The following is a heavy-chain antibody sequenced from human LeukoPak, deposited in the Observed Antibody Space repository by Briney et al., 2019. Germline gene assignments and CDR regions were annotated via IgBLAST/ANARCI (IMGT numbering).Heavy chain of an antibody. Sequence: SETLSLTCTVSSGSMNSFYWNWIRQPAGKGPEWIGRIYGTGTTNYNPSLKSRVSMSMGTSKNQFSLRLTSVTAADTAVYYCARESGLDYYESSGYFPFDTWGQGTLVTVSS. CDR2: IYGTGTT. CDR3: ARESGLDYYESSGYFPFDT. J-gene: IGHJ4*02. CDR1: SGSMNSFY. V-gene: IGHV4-4*07. D-gene: IGHD3-22*01.